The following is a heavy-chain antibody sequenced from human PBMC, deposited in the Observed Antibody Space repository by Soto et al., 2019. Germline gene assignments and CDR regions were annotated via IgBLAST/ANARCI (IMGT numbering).Heavy chain of an antibody. Sequence: GGSLRLSCAASGFTFSSYAMSWVRQAPGKGLEWVSAISGSGGSTYYADSVKGRFTISRDNSKNTLYLQMNSLRAEDTAVYYCAKVSDYYGSGSYYWNDYWGQGTLVTVSS. D-gene: IGHD3-10*01. J-gene: IGHJ4*02. CDR2: ISGSGGST. CDR3: AKVSDYYGSGSYYWNDY. V-gene: IGHV3-23*01. CDR1: GFTFSSYA.